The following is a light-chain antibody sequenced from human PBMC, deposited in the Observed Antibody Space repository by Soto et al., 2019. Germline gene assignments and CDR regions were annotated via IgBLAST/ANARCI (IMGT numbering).Light chain of an antibody. Sequence: DIQMTQSPSIVSASVGDRVTITWRASQTIGTRLAWYQRKPGKALKFLIYDASTLESGVPSRFSGSGSGTEFTLTISSLQPDDLATYYCQQYHSLYTFGQGTNLEIK. CDR3: QQYHSLYT. J-gene: IGKJ2*01. V-gene: IGKV1-5*01. CDR1: QTIGTR. CDR2: DAS.